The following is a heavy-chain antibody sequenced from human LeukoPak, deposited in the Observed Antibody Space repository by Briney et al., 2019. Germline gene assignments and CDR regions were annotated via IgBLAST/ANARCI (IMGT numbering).Heavy chain of an antibody. D-gene: IGHD5-24*01. CDR1: GYTFTSYG. CDR3: ATTKDGYNYAFHY. CDR2: MNPNSGNT. V-gene: IGHV1-8*02. Sequence: ASVKVSCKASGYTFTSYGINWVRQATGQGLEWMGWMNPNSGNTGYAQKFQGRVTMTRNTSISTAYMELSSLRSEDTAVYYCATTKDGYNYAFHYWGQGTLVTVSS. J-gene: IGHJ4*02.